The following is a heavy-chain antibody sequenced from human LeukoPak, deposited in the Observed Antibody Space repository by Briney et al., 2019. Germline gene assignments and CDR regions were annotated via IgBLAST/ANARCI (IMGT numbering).Heavy chain of an antibody. J-gene: IGHJ4*02. D-gene: IGHD6-19*01. CDR1: GYTFTSYY. Sequence: ASVKVSCKASGYTFTSYYMHWVRQAPGQGLEWMGIINPSGGSTSYAQKFQGRVTMTRDMSTSTVYMELSSLRSEDTAVYYRAREDRGSGFDYWGQGTLVTVSS. V-gene: IGHV1-46*01. CDR2: INPSGGST. CDR3: AREDRGSGFDY.